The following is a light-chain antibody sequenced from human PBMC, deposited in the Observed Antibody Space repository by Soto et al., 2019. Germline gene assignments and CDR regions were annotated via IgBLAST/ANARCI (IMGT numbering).Light chain of an antibody. Sequence: QSALTHPASVYRSPGQSVTISCTGTSSDVGVYKYVSWYQQHPGKAPKLMNYELSNRPSGGSNRVSGSKSGNPASLTMSGILHDAEADYFSASFSSGTILVFASGTKVTVL. CDR1: SSDVGVYKY. CDR3: ASFSSGTILV. V-gene: IGLV2-14*01. J-gene: IGLJ1*01. CDR2: ELS.